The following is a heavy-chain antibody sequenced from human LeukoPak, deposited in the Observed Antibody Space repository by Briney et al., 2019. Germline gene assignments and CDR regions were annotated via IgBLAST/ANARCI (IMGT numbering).Heavy chain of an antibody. CDR2: VYYSGST. V-gene: IGHV4-61*08. D-gene: IGHD1-26*01. Sequence: PSETLSLTCTVSGGSISSGGYYWSWIRQHPGKGLEWIGYVYYSGSTYYNPSLKSRITISLDTSKNQFSPKLSSVTAADTAIYYCAGGYSGEGLKWGQGTLVTVSS. J-gene: IGHJ4*02. CDR3: AGGYSGEGLK. CDR1: GGSISSGGYY.